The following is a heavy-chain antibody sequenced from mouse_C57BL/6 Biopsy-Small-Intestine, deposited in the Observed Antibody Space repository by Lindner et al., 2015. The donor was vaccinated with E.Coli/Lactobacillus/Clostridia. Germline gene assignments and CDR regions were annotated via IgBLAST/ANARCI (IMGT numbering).Heavy chain of an antibody. CDR1: GYAFSTYW. J-gene: IGHJ2*01. D-gene: IGHD1-1*01. Sequence: VQLQESGAELVKPGASVTISCKASGYAFSTYWMNWVKQRPGKGLEWIGQIYPGDGDIDYNGKFKGKATLTADKSSSTAYMQLSSLTSEDSAVYFCARYYYGSSIYFDYWGQGTTLTVSS. CDR2: IYPGDGDI. V-gene: IGHV1-80*01. CDR3: ARYYYGSSIYFDY.